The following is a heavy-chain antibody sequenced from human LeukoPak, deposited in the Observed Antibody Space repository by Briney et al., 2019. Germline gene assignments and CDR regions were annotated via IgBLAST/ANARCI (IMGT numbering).Heavy chain of an antibody. Sequence: KPGGSLRLSCAASGFTVANAWMNWVRQTPGKGLQWVGRIKSKIDGGTTDYAAPVKGKSTILRDDSKNTLYLQMNSLKTEDTAIYYCTTDRQGTGTTAYWGQGTLVTVSS. CDR1: GFTVANAW. CDR3: TTDRQGTGTTAY. V-gene: IGHV3-15*07. J-gene: IGHJ4*02. CDR2: IKSKIDGGTT. D-gene: IGHD1-7*01.